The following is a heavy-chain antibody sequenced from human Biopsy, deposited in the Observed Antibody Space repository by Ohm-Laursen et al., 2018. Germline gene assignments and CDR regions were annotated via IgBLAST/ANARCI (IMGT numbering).Heavy chain of an antibody. J-gene: IGHJ1*01. CDR2: NIPILGTG. CDR3: ATKLTGYFHH. D-gene: IGHD3-9*01. V-gene: IGHV1-69*06. Sequence: SVKVSCKSPGGTFSNYGVNWVRQAPGQGLEWLGGNIPILGTGNYAQKFQDRATVAADTSTSTATMELRSLRSDDTAVYYCATKLTGYFHHWGQGTLVIVSS. CDR1: GGTFSNYG.